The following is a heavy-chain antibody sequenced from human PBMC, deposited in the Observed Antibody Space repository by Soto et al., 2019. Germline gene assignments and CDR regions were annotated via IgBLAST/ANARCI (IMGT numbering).Heavy chain of an antibody. CDR1: GYRFIIYW. CDR3: ARDLIPGYSYGFDYFQH. D-gene: IGHD5-18*01. CDR2: IDPSDSYT. Sequence: GLPLKISCKGSGYRFIIYWISWVRQMPGKGLEWMGRIDPSDSYTNYSPSFQGHVTISADKSISTAYLQWSSLKASDTAMYYCARDLIPGYSYGFDYFQHWGQGTLVTVSS. J-gene: IGHJ1*01. V-gene: IGHV5-10-1*01.